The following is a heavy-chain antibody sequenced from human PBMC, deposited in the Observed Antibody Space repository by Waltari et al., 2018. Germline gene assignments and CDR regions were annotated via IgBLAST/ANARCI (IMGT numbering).Heavy chain of an antibody. CDR3: ARDRWQQLGYFDY. J-gene: IGHJ4*02. D-gene: IGHD6-13*01. CDR1: GFTFSSYA. Sequence: QVQLVESGGGVVQPGRSLRLSCAASGFTFSSYAMHWVRQAPGKGLEWVAVISYYGSNKYCADSVKGRFTISRDNSKNTLYLQMNSLRAEDTAVYYCARDRWQQLGYFDYWGQGTLVTVSS. V-gene: IGHV3-30*01. CDR2: ISYYGSNK.